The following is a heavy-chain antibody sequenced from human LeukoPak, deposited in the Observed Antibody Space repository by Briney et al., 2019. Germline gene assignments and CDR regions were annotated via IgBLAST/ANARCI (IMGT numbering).Heavy chain of an antibody. V-gene: IGHV1-3*01. D-gene: IGHD3-22*01. CDR1: GYTFTSYA. CDR3: ATSSGYYQHDY. CDR2: INAGNGNT. Sequence: GASVKVSCKASGYTFTSYAMHWVRQAPGQRLEWMGWINAGNGNTKYSQKFQGRVTITRDTSASTAYMELSSLRSGDTAVYYCATSSGYYQHDYWGQGTLVTVSS. J-gene: IGHJ4*02.